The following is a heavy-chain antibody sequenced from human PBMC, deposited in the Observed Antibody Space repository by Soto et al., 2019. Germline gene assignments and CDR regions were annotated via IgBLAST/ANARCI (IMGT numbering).Heavy chain of an antibody. Sequence: QVQLEQSGSEVQKSGSSVKVSCKASGYSFSSHAITWVRQAPGQGLEWMGGIIPVFGTPTYAQKFQGRLTISADKSTNTSSLEVRSLRSEDTAVYYCARGGALSTSWYWGDGLDSWGQGTQVTVSS. CDR2: IIPVFGTP. D-gene: IGHD6-13*01. J-gene: IGHJ4*02. CDR1: GYSFSSHA. CDR3: ARGGALSTSWYWGDGLDS. V-gene: IGHV1-69*06.